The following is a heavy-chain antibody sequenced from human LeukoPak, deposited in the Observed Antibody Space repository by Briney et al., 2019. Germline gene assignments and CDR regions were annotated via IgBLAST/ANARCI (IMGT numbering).Heavy chain of an antibody. CDR3: ARGDSVVTARFDY. CDR1: GFTFSSYS. V-gene: IGHV3-21*01. CDR2: ISSSSSYI. J-gene: IGHJ4*02. D-gene: IGHD2-21*02. Sequence: GGSLRLSCAASGFTFSSYSMNWVRQAPGKGLEWVSSISSSSSYIHYADSVKGRFTISRDNAKNSLYLQMNSLRAEDTAVYYCARGDSVVTARFDYWGQGTLVTVSS.